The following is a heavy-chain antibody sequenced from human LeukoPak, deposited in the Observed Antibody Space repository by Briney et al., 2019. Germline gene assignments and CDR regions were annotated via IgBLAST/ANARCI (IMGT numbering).Heavy chain of an antibody. J-gene: IGHJ4*02. Sequence: PGGSLRLSCAASGFTFSSFGIHWVRQAPGKGLEWVAFIRFDGSHKYYADSVKGRFTISRDNSKNTLYLQMNSLRAEDTAVYYCAKEIWPTVTIPGRTYFDYWGQGALVTVSS. V-gene: IGHV3-30*02. CDR3: AKEIWPTVTIPGRTYFDY. CDR1: GFTFSSFG. CDR2: IRFDGSHK. D-gene: IGHD4-17*01.